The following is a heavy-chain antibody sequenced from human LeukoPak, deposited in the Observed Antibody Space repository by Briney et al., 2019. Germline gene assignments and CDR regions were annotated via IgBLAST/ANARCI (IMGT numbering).Heavy chain of an antibody. CDR3: ARARSGYDCDY. D-gene: IGHD5-12*01. Sequence: PSETLSLTCAVYGGSFSGHYWSWIRQPPGKGLEWIGEINHSGSTNYNPSLKSRVTISVDTSKNQFSLKLSSVTAADTAVYYCARARSGYDCDYWGQGTLVTVSS. CDR1: GGSFSGHY. J-gene: IGHJ4*02. CDR2: INHSGST. V-gene: IGHV4-34*01.